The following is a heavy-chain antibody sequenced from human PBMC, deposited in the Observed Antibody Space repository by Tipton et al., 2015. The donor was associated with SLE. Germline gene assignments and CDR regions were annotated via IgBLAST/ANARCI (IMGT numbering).Heavy chain of an antibody. V-gene: IGHV3-21*03. Sequence: SLRLSCVASGFTYSDYTMSWARQVPGKGLEWVAAILSTFYTSYPDSMKDRFTISRDNAKTSLFLQMNSLRADDTAVYYCARRVEGAFDVWGLGTMVTVSS. CDR2: ILSTFYT. CDR3: ARRVEGAFDV. D-gene: IGHD1-1*01. CDR1: GFTYSDYT. J-gene: IGHJ3*01.